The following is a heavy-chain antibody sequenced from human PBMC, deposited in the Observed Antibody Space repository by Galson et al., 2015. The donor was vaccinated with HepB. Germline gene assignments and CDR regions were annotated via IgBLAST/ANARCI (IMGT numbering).Heavy chain of an antibody. J-gene: IGHJ4*02. D-gene: IGHD2-21*02. Sequence: SVKVSCKVSGYTLTELSMHWVRQAPGKGLEWMGGFDPEDGETIYAQKFQGRVTMTEDTSTDTAYMELSSLRSEDTAVYYCATDRGDGYGRTQFDYWGQGTLVTVSS. CDR3: ATDRGDGYGRTQFDY. V-gene: IGHV1-24*01. CDR2: FDPEDGET. CDR1: GYTLTELS.